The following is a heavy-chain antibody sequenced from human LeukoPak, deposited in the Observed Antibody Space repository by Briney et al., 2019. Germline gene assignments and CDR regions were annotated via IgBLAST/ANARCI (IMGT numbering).Heavy chain of an antibody. CDR2: IYTSGST. V-gene: IGHV4-61*02. J-gene: IGHJ4*02. CDR3: ATTRPCGGDCYSNSFDY. CDR1: GGSISSGSYY. Sequence: PSETLSLTXTVSGGSISSGSYYWSWIRQPAGKGLEWIGRIYTSGSTNYNPSVKSRVTISVDTSKNQFSLKLSSVTAADTAVYYCATTRPCGGDCYSNSFDYWGQGTLVTVSS. D-gene: IGHD2-21*01.